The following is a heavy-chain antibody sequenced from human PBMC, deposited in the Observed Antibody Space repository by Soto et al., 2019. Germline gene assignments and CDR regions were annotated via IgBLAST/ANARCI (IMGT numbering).Heavy chain of an antibody. V-gene: IGHV3-30-3*02. Sequence: QVQLVESGGGVVQPGRSLRLSCAASGFTFSTNAMHWVRQAPGKGLEWVAVISYDGSTRYYADSMKGRFTISRDNSKNTLYLQMNNLRAEDTAVYYCAKQFSGWSYYLDYWGPGTLVTVSS. CDR2: ISYDGSTR. D-gene: IGHD6-19*01. J-gene: IGHJ4*02. CDR1: GFTFSTNA. CDR3: AKQFSGWSYYLDY.